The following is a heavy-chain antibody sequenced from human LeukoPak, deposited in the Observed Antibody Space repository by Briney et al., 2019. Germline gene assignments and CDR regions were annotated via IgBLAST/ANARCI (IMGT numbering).Heavy chain of an antibody. Sequence: QSGGSLRLACAASGFTFSRYAMSRVRQAPGKGLEWVSGISGSGGGTYYADSVEGRFTISRDNSKNTLYLQMNSLRAEDTAVYYCAKGGAAVAGPFDYWGQGTLVTVSS. J-gene: IGHJ4*02. CDR1: GFTFSRYA. CDR3: AKGGAAVAGPFDY. D-gene: IGHD6-19*01. CDR2: ISGSGGGT. V-gene: IGHV3-23*01.